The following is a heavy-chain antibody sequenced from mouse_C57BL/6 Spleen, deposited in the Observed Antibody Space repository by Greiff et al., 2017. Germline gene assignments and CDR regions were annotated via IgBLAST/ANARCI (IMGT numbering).Heavy chain of an antibody. CDR1: GYSITSGYY. V-gene: IGHV3-6*01. CDR3: ARKITTVVGYFDY. CDR2: ISYDGSN. D-gene: IGHD1-1*01. Sequence: EVKLMESGPGLVKPSQSLSLTCSVTGYSITSGYYWNWIRQFPGNKLEWMGYISYDGSNNYNPSLKNRISITRDTSKNQFFLKLNSVTTEDTATYYCARKITTVVGYFDYWGQGTTLTVSS. J-gene: IGHJ2*01.